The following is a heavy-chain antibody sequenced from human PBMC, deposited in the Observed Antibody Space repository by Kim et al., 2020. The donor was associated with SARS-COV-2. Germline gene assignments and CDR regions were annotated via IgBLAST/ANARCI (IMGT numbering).Heavy chain of an antibody. CDR3: ATHFSSGGGVFDI. CDR2: MHYSGST. D-gene: IGHD2-8*02. V-gene: IGHV4-59*08. Sequence: SETLSLTCTVSGGSISSYYWSWIRQPPGKGLEWIAYMHYSGSTTYNPSLKSRVTISIDTSKNQVSLKLTSVTAADTAVYYCATHFSSGGGVFDIWGQGTMVTVSP. CDR1: GGSISSYY. J-gene: IGHJ3*02.